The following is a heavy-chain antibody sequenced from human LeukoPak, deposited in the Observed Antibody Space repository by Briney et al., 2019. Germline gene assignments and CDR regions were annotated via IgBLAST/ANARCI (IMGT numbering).Heavy chain of an antibody. D-gene: IGHD3-3*01. V-gene: IGHV3-15*01. J-gene: IGHJ5*02. CDR3: TADFGPRENNWFDP. CDR2: IKSKTHGGTT. Sequence: GRSLRLSCAASGFTFSKAWMSWVRQAPGKGLEWVGRIKSKTHGGTTDYAAPVKGRFTISRDDSKNTLYLQMNSLKTEDTAMYYCTADFGPRENNWFDPWGQGTLVTVSS. CDR1: GFTFSKAW.